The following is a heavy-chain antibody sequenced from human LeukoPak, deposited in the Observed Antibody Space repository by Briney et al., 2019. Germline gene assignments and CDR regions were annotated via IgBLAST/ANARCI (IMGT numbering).Heavy chain of an antibody. CDR2: IYPGESDS. V-gene: IGHV5-51*01. Sequence: GESLKISCKGSGYNITTYWIGWVRQVPGKGLEWMGIIYPGESDSRYSPSFRGQVTISADKSISTAYLHLSSLKASDTAMYYCARLTWGSYRFGDYWGQGTLVTVSS. CDR1: GYNITTYW. D-gene: IGHD3-16*02. J-gene: IGHJ4*02. CDR3: ARLTWGSYRFGDY.